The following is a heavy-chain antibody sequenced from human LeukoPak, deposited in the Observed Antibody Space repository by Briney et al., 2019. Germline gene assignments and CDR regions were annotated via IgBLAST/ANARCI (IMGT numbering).Heavy chain of an antibody. V-gene: IGHV4-59*08. CDR1: GGSISNYY. Sequence: PSETLSLTCTVSGGSISNYYWSWIRQPPGRGLEWIGFIYYSGNTKYNPSLKSRVTISLDTSKDQFPLNLSSVTAADTAVYYCARSGYSYGTGYYFDSWGQGTLVTVSS. CDR3: ARSGYSYGTGYYFDS. J-gene: IGHJ4*02. D-gene: IGHD5-18*01. CDR2: IYYSGNT.